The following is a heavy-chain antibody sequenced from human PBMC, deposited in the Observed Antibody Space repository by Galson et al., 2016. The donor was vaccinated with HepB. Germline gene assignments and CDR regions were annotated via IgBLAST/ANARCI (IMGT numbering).Heavy chain of an antibody. CDR1: RGSITSDGYN. CDR3: ARGGGVGDNYRGGFDH. D-gene: IGHD1-26*01. J-gene: IGHJ4*02. CDR2: IYSSGSA. Sequence: TLSLTCTVSRGSITSDGYNWNWIRQHPEKGLDWIGYIYSSGSAYYNPSLKSRVSISVDTSKNQFFLKLNSVTAADTAVYYCARGGGVGDNYRGGFDHWGQGTLVTVYS. V-gene: IGHV4-31*03.